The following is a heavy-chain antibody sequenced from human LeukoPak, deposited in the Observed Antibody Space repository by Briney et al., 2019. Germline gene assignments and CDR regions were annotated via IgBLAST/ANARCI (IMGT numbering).Heavy chain of an antibody. CDR1: GFTYSSYS. D-gene: IGHD3-10*01. CDR2: ISSSSSYI. Sequence: GGSLRLSCAASGFTYSSYSMNWVRQAPGKRLSCVSSISSSSSYIYYAHAVKGRFTISRDNAENSLYLQMNSLRAEDTAVYYCARETYYGSGSSHYYYYMDVWGKGTTVTVSS. J-gene: IGHJ6*03. V-gene: IGHV3-21*01. CDR3: ARETYYGSGSSHYYYYMDV.